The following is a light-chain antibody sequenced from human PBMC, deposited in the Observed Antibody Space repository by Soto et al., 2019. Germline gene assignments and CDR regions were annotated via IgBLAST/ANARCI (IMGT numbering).Light chain of an antibody. V-gene: IGLV2-11*01. CDR3: CSYAGSSPIGL. Sequence: QSVLTQPRSVSGSPGQSVTISCTGTSSDVGGYNYVSWYQQHPGKAPKLMIYDVSKRPSGVPDPFSGSKSGNTASLTIFGLQAEDEADYYCCSYAGSSPIGLFGGGTKVTVL. CDR2: DVS. J-gene: IGLJ3*02. CDR1: SSDVGGYNY.